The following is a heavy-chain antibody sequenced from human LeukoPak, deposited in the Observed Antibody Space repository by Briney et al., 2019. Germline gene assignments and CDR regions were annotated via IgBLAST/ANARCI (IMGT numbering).Heavy chain of an antibody. CDR3: AAGRRTYYYDSSGYYWFDP. J-gene: IGHJ5*02. Sequence: SETLSLTCTVSGDSISTSNSYWGWIRQPPGKGLEWIGSIYYSGNTYYNASLKSRVTISVDTSKNQFSLKLSSVTAADTAVYYCAAGRRTYYYDSSGYYWFDPWGQGTLVTVSS. CDR1: GDSISTSNSY. D-gene: IGHD3-22*01. CDR2: IYYSGNT. V-gene: IGHV4-39*07.